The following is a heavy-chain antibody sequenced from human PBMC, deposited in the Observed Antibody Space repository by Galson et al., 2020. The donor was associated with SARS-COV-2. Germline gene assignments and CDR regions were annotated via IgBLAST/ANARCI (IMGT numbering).Heavy chain of an antibody. D-gene: IGHD2-2*01. Sequence: GESLKISCAVSGFTFSNYSMNWVRQAPGKGLEWVSYISSTSNTIYYADSVKGRFTISRDNAKNSLYLQMNSLRAEDTAVHYCASYCSSSSCYKGANDYWGQGTLVTVSS. CDR2: ISSTSNTI. CDR1: GFTFSNYS. J-gene: IGHJ4*02. CDR3: ASYCSSSSCYKGANDY. V-gene: IGHV3-48*01.